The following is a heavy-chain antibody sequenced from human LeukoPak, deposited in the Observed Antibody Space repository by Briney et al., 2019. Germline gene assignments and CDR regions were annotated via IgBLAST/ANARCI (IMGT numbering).Heavy chain of an antibody. CDR1: GGSIISSNHY. J-gene: IGHJ5*02. CDR3: ARTLRPPIKNWFDP. CDR2: ISYSGGP. V-gene: IGHV4-39*07. Sequence: PSETLSLTCTVSGGSIISSNHYWGWTRQPPGKGLEWFGSISYSGGPAYNPSLRSRVIISVDTSKNQFSLKLSSVTAADTAVYYCARTLRPPIKNWFDPWGQGTLVTVSS.